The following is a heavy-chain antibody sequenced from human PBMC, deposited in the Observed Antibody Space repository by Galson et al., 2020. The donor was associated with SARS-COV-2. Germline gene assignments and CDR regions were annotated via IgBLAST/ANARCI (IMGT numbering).Heavy chain of an antibody. CDR1: GFTFSSYA. V-gene: IGHV3-30*01. Sequence: GESLKISCAASGFTFSSYAMHWVRQAPGKGLEWVAVISYDGSNKYYADSVKGRFTISRDNSKNTLYLQMNSLRAEDTAVYYCAREGYSYGYQLFDYWGQGTLVTVSS. CDR2: ISYDGSNK. J-gene: IGHJ4*02. CDR3: AREGYSYGYQLFDY. D-gene: IGHD5-18*01.